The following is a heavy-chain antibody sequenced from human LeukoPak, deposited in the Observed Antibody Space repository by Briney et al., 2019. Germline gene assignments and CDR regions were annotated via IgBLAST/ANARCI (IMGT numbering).Heavy chain of an antibody. CDR2: IYYSGST. CDR1: GGSISSYY. J-gene: IGHJ4*02. V-gene: IGHV4-59*08. CDR3: ARHKPGPFDY. Sequence: PSETLSLTCTVSGGSISSYYWSWIRQPPGKGLEWTGYIYYSGSTNYNPSLKSRVTISVDTSKNQFSLNLSSVPAADTAVYYCARHKPGPFDYWGQGTLVTVSS.